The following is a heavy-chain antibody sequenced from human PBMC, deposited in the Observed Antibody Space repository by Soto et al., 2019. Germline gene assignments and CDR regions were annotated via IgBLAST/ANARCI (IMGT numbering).Heavy chain of an antibody. J-gene: IGHJ3*02. D-gene: IGHD3-22*01. Sequence: KPSETLSLTCTVSGGSISSGDYYWSWIRQPPGKGLEWIGYIYYSGSTYYNPSLESRVTISVDTSKNQFSLKLSSVTAADTAVYYCAATDSSGPSAFDIWGQGTMVTVSS. CDR2: IYYSGST. CDR1: GGSISSGDYY. V-gene: IGHV4-30-4*01. CDR3: AATDSSGPSAFDI.